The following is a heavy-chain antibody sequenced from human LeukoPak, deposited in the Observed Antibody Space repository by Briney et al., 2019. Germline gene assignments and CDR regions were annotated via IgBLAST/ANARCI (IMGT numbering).Heavy chain of an antibody. Sequence: GGSLRLSCAASGFIFSSYGMHWVRQAPGKGLGWVAVISYDGSNTKYADSVEGRFSISRDNSKNTVYLQMNSLRAEDTAVYYCAKWDYSDYCFDSWGQGTLVTVSS. CDR1: GFIFSSYG. D-gene: IGHD4-11*01. CDR2: ISYDGSNT. V-gene: IGHV3-30*18. CDR3: AKWDYSDYCFDS. J-gene: IGHJ4*02.